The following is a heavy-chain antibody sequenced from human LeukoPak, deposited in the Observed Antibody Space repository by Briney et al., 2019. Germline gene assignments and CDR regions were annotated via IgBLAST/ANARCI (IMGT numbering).Heavy chain of an antibody. CDR1: GYTFTSYY. V-gene: IGHV1-46*01. CDR2: INPSGGST. D-gene: IGHD3-22*01. J-gene: IGHJ6*02. Sequence: GASVKVSCKASGYTFTSYYMHWVRQAPGQGLEWMGIINPSGGSTSYAQKFQGRVTMTRDTSTSTVYMELSSLRSEDTAVYYCARGGSGYGNYYYFYGLDVWGQGTTVTVSS. CDR3: ARGGSGYGNYYYFYGLDV.